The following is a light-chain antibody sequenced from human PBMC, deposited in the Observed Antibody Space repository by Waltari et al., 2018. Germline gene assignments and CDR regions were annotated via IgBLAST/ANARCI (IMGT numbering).Light chain of an antibody. Sequence: QSVLTQPASVSGSPGQSITISCTGTSGDVGGSNYVSWYQQHPGKAPKLIIYDVTVRPSGISYRFSGAKSGNTASLTISGLQAEDEADFYCSSYTSSNTQYVFGTGTKVTVL. V-gene: IGLV2-14*03. CDR1: SGDVGGSNY. CDR3: SSYTSSNTQYV. CDR2: DVT. J-gene: IGLJ1*01.